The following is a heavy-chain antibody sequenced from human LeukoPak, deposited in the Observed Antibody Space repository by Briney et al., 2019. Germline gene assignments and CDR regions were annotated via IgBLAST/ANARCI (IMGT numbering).Heavy chain of an antibody. D-gene: IGHD4-17*01. Sequence: SETLSLTCAVSDDSFSSHYWTWIRQPPGKGLGWIGYISYIGSTNYNPSLKSRVTISIDTSKNQFSLQLTSVTAADTAVYYCARDLVTVTKGFDIWGQGTMVSVSS. CDR2: ISYIGST. CDR3: ARDLVTVTKGFDI. J-gene: IGHJ3*02. V-gene: IGHV4-59*11. CDR1: DDSFSSHY.